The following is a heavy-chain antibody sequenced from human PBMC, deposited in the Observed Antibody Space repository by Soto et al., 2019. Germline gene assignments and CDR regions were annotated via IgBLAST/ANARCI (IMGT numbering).Heavy chain of an antibody. CDR2: ISGSGGTT. D-gene: IGHD6-19*01. CDR3: AKTANGWFSAFDI. V-gene: IGHV3-23*01. CDR1: GFTFSSYA. Sequence: EVQLLESGGGLVQPGGSLRLSCAASGFTFSSYAMSWVRQATGKGLEWVSAISGSGGTTYYADSVKGRFTFSRDNSKNTLYLQRNSLRAEDTAVYYCAKTANGWFSAFDIWGQGTMVTVSS. J-gene: IGHJ3*02.